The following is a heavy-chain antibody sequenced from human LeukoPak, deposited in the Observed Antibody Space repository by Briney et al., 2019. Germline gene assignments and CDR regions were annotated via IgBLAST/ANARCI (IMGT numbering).Heavy chain of an antibody. CDR1: GFTVSSNF. Sequence: GGSLRLSCAASGFTVSSNFMSWVRQAPGKGLEWVSVIYSGVTTYYADSVKGRFTISRDNSKNTLYLQMNSLRAEDTAVYYCAICHWYSSGCRNDYWGQGTLVTVSS. CDR2: IYSGVTT. V-gene: IGHV3-66*01. J-gene: IGHJ4*02. CDR3: AICHWYSSGCRNDY. D-gene: IGHD6-19*01.